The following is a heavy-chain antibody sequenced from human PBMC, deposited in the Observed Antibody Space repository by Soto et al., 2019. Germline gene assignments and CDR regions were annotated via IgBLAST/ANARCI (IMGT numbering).Heavy chain of an antibody. CDR2: ISSSSSTI. CDR3: ARGSSDDILTGYFYYGMDV. V-gene: IGHV3-48*02. CDR1: GFTFSSYS. D-gene: IGHD3-9*01. J-gene: IGHJ6*02. Sequence: GGSLRLPCAASGFTFSSYSMNWVRQAPGKGLEWVSYISSSSSTIYYADSVKGRFTISRDNAKNSLYLQMNSLRDEDTAVYYCARGSSDDILTGYFYYGMDVWGQGTTVTVSS.